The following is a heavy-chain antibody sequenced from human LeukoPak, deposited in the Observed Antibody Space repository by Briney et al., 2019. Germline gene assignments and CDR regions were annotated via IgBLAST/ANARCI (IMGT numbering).Heavy chain of an antibody. CDR1: GGSISNYY. CDR2: VYSSGST. Sequence: SQTLSLTCIVSGGSISNYYWSWVRQPPGKGLEWIGYVYSSGSTNYNPSLKSRVTISVDTSKNQFSLRLSSVTAADTAVYYCARGQLYYDSTGYYYWGQGTLVTVSS. CDR3: ARGQLYYDSTGYYY. D-gene: IGHD3-22*01. V-gene: IGHV4-59*01. J-gene: IGHJ4*02.